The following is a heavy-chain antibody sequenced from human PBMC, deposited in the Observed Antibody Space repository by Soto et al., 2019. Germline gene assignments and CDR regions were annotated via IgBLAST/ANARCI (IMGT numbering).Heavy chain of an antibody. V-gene: IGHV3-23*01. CDR2: ISGSGGST. Sequence: GGSLRLSCAASGFTFSSYAMSWVRQAPGKGLEWVSAISGSGGSTYYADSVKGRFTTSRDNSKNTLYLQMNSLRAEDTAVYYCAKGGWLRLIEYYMDVWGKGTTVTVSS. CDR3: AKGGWLRLIEYYMDV. J-gene: IGHJ6*03. D-gene: IGHD5-12*01. CDR1: GFTFSSYA.